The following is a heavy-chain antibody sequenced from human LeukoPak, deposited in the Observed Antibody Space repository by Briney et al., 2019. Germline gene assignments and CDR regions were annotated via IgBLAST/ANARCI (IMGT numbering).Heavy chain of an antibody. Sequence: GGSLRLSCSASGFTFSTYAMHWVRQAPGKGLEYVSAISSNGGSTYYADSVKGRFTISRDNSKNTLYLQMNSLRAEDTAVYYCAKASPFIAARRAGWFDPWGQGTLVTVSS. V-gene: IGHV3-64*04. CDR3: AKASPFIAARRAGWFDP. CDR2: ISSNGGST. D-gene: IGHD6-6*01. CDR1: GFTFSTYA. J-gene: IGHJ5*02.